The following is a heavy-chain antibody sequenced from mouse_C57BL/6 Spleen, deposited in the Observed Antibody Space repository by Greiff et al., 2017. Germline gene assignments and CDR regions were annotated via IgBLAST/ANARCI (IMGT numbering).Heavy chain of an antibody. CDR1: GFTFSDYG. CDR3: ARGGYDDGFAY. Sequence: EVQLVESGGGLVKPGGSLKLSCAASGFTFSDYGMHWVRQAPEKGLEWVAYISSGSSTIYYADTVKGRFTISRDNAKNTLFLQMTSLRSEDTAMYYCARGGYDDGFAYWGQGTLVAVSA. V-gene: IGHV5-17*01. CDR2: ISSGSSTI. D-gene: IGHD2-2*01. J-gene: IGHJ3*01.